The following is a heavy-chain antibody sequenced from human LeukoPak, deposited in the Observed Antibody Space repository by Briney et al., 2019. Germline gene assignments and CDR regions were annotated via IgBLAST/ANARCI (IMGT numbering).Heavy chain of an antibody. D-gene: IGHD2-15*01. J-gene: IGHJ4*02. Sequence: GESLKISCKGSGYSFTSYWIGWVRQMPGKGLEWMAIIYPGDSDTRYSPSFQGQVTISADKSISTAYLQWSSLKASDTAMYYCARLGVHCSGGSCYSSYFDYWGQGTLVTVSS. CDR3: ARLGVHCSGGSCYSSYFDY. CDR1: GYSFTSYW. V-gene: IGHV5-51*01. CDR2: IYPGDSDT.